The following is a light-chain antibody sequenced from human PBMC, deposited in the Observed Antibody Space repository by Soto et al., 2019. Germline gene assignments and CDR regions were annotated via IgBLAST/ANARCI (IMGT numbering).Light chain of an antibody. CDR3: CSYAGSFYV. J-gene: IGLJ1*01. CDR2: DVS. V-gene: IGLV2-11*01. Sequence: QPALAQPRSVSGSPGQSVTISCTGTSSDVGGYNYVSWYQQHPGKAPKLMIYDVSKRPSGVPDRFSGSKSGNTASLTISGLQAEDEADHYCCSYAGSFYVFGTGTKVTVL. CDR1: SSDVGGYNY.